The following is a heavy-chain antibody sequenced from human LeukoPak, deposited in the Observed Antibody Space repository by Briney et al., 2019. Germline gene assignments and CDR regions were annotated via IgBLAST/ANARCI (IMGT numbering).Heavy chain of an antibody. D-gene: IGHD5-18*01. J-gene: IGHJ4*02. CDR3: ARRRGYSMTDY. Sequence: ASVKVSCKASGYTFTSCYMHWVRQAPGQGLEWMGWISAYNGNTNYAQKLQGRVTMTTDTSTSTAYMELRSLRSDDTAVYYCARRRGYSMTDYWGQGTLVTVSS. CDR2: ISAYNGNT. CDR1: GYTFTSCY. V-gene: IGHV1-18*04.